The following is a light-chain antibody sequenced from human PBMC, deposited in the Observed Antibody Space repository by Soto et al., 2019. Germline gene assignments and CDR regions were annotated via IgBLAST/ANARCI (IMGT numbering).Light chain of an antibody. CDR1: RSNIGAGYD. Sequence: QSVLTQPPSLSGAPGQSVTISCTGSRSNIGAGYDVHLYQHLLGTAPKCLSFDNSNRPSGVPDRFAGSKSGTSASLAITGLQAEDEAVYYCHSYDVRRRGPAFGGGTKLTVL. CDR2: DNS. J-gene: IGLJ2*01. V-gene: IGLV1-40*01. CDR3: HSYDVRRRGPA.